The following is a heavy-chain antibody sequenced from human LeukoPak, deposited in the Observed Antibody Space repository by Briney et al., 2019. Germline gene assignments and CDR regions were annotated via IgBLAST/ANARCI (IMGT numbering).Heavy chain of an antibody. D-gene: IGHD3-22*01. CDR2: IYYSGST. J-gene: IGHJ3*02. CDR3: ARGGRDTMIVVVITSGAFDI. CDR1: GGSISSYY. V-gene: IGHV4-59*01. Sequence: SETLSLTCTVSGGSISSYYWSWIRQPPGKGLEWIGYIYYSGSTNYNPSLKSRVTISVDTSKNQFSLKLSSVTAADTAVYYCARGGRDTMIVVVITSGAFDIWGQGTMVTVSS.